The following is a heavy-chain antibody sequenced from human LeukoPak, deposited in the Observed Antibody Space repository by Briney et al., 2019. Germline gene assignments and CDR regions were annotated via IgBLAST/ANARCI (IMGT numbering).Heavy chain of an antibody. CDR3: TPSQDSAYLRAFDI. J-gene: IGHJ3*02. D-gene: IGHD3-22*01. CDR2: IKSKTDGGTT. Sequence: PGGSLRLSCAASGFTFSNAWMSWVRQAPGKGLEWVGRIKSKTDGGTTDYAAPVKGRFTISRDDSKNALYLQMNSLKTEDTAVYYCTPSQDSAYLRAFDIWGQGTMVTVSS. V-gene: IGHV3-15*01. CDR1: GFTFSNAW.